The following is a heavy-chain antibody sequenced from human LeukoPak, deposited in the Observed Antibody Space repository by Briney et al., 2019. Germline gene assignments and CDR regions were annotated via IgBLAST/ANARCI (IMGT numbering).Heavy chain of an antibody. CDR2: IQYSGST. D-gene: IGHD3-22*01. Sequence: PSETLSLTCTVSGDXVSGISLYWSWIRQPPGKGLQYIGYIQYSGSTNYNPSLKSRVTISVDTSKNQFSLKLSSVTAADTAVYYCARYYDSSGYWSTPHFDYWGQGTLVTVSS. CDR1: GDXVSGISLY. J-gene: IGHJ4*02. CDR3: ARYYDSSGYWSTPHFDY. V-gene: IGHV4-61*01.